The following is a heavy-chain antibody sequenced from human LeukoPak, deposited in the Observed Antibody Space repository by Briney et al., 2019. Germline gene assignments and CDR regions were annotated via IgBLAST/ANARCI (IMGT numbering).Heavy chain of an antibody. J-gene: IGHJ3*02. CDR1: GVSISSSDW. V-gene: IGHV4-4*02. Sequence: PSETLSLTCAVSGVSISSSDWWWWGRQPPGQGLGWIGEIYHSGSTNYNPSLKSRVTISVDKSKNQFSLKLSSVTAADTAVYYCATLTGGDDAFDIWGQGTMVTVSS. CDR3: ATLTGGDDAFDI. CDR2: IYHSGST. D-gene: IGHD4-23*01.